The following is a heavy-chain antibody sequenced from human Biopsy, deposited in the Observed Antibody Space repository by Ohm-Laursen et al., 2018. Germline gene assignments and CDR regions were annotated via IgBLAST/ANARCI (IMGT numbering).Heavy chain of an antibody. V-gene: IGHV3-11*01. CDR3: TGRYDIGAYGVDV. D-gene: IGHD3-9*01. CDR2: ISSSGTTI. Sequence: SLRLSCAASGFVVSGTQMNWIRQAPGKGLEWISHISSSGTTIYYGDVVRGRFTISRDNDKNSLFLQMNSLRADDTAVYYCTGRYDIGAYGVDVWGQGTTVIVSS. CDR1: GFVVSGTQ. J-gene: IGHJ6*02.